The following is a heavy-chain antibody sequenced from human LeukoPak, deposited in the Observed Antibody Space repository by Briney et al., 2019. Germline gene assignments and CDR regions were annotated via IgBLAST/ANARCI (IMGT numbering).Heavy chain of an antibody. Sequence: NPSETLSLTCAVYGGSFSGYYWSWIRQPPGKGLEWIGEINHSGSTNYNPSLKSRVTISVDTSKNQFSLKLSSVTAADTAVYYCARIYDSSAYYFDYWGQGTLVTVSS. J-gene: IGHJ4*02. CDR3: ARIYDSSAYYFDY. CDR1: GGSFSGYY. CDR2: INHSGST. D-gene: IGHD3-22*01. V-gene: IGHV4-34*01.